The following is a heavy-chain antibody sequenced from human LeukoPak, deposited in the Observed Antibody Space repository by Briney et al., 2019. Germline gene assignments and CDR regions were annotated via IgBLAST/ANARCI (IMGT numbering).Heavy chain of an antibody. V-gene: IGHV3-21*04. CDR3: ATIISSSWYIDY. CDR2: ISSSSSYI. D-gene: IGHD6-13*01. CDR1: GFTFSSYS. Sequence: TGGSLRLSCAASGFTFSSYSMNWVRQAPGKGLEWVSSISSSSSYIYYADSVKGRFTISRDNAKNSLYLQMNSLRAEDTAVYYCATIISSSWYIDYWGQGTLVTVSS. J-gene: IGHJ4*02.